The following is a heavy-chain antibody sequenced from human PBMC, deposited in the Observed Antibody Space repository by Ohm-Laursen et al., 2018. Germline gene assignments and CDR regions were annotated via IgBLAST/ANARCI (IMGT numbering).Heavy chain of an antibody. D-gene: IGHD3-22*01. V-gene: IGHV3-33*01. CDR3: ARATERDYYDSSDITDAFDI. J-gene: IGHJ3*02. CDR2: IWYDGSNK. Sequence: SLRLSCAASGFTFSSYGMHWVRQAPGKGLEWVAVIWYDGSNKYYADSVKGRFTISRDNSKNTLYLQMNSLRAEDTAVYYCARATERDYYDSSDITDAFDIWGQGTMVTVSS. CDR1: GFTFSSYG.